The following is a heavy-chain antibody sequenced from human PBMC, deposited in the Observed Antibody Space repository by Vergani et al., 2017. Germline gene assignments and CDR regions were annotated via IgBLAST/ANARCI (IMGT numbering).Heavy chain of an antibody. CDR3: ARARYCSGGSCYGLGY. CDR2: INPSGGST. D-gene: IGHD2-15*01. Sequence: QVQLVQSGAEVKKPGASVKVSCKASGYTFTSYYMHWVRQAPGQGLEWMGIINPSGGSTSYAQKFQGRVTMTRDTSTSTVYMELSSLRSEDTAVYYCARARYCSGGSCYGLGYWGQGTLVTVSS. CDR1: GYTFTSYY. J-gene: IGHJ4*02. V-gene: IGHV1-46*01.